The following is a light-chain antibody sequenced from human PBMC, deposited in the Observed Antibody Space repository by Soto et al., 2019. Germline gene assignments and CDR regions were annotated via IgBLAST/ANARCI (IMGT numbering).Light chain of an antibody. CDR2: DAS. CDR1: QSVSSY. Sequence: EIVLTQSPATLSLSPGERATLSCRASQSVSSYFAWYQRKPGQAPRLLIYDASNRATGIPARFSGSGSGTDFTLTISSLEPEDFAVFYCHQRSSWPLTFGGGTKVDIK. J-gene: IGKJ4*01. V-gene: IGKV3-11*01. CDR3: HQRSSWPLT.